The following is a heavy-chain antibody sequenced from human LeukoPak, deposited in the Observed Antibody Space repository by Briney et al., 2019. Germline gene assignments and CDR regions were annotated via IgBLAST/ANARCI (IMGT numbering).Heavy chain of an antibody. CDR3: ARRLWTGSKLYYYGMDV. CDR1: GFTLSDYY. J-gene: IGHJ6*02. Sequence: PGGSLRLSCAASGFTLSDYYMSWIRQAPGKGLEWVSYISSSSSYTNYADSVKGRFTISRDNAKNSLYLQMNSLRAEDTAVYYCARRLWTGSKLYYYGMDVWGQGTTVTVSS. V-gene: IGHV3-11*06. D-gene: IGHD3/OR15-3a*01. CDR2: ISSSSSYT.